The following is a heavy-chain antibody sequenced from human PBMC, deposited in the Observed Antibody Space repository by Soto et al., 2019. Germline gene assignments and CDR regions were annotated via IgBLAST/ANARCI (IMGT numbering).Heavy chain of an antibody. CDR1: GYTFTGYY. D-gene: IGHD1-26*01. V-gene: IGHV1-2*04. CDR2: INPNSGGT. Sequence: AVKVSCKAAGYTFTGYYMHWGRQAPGQGLEWMGWINPNSGGTNYAQKFQGWVTMTRDTSISTAYMELSRLRSDDTAVYYCARDSPPLVGATNGMDVWGQGTTVTVSS. CDR3: ARDSPPLVGATNGMDV. J-gene: IGHJ6*02.